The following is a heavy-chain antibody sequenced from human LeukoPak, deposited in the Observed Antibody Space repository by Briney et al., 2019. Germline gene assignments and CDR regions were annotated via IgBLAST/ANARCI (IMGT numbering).Heavy chain of an antibody. D-gene: IGHD1-26*01. Sequence: ASVKVSCTASGYTFTGYYMHWVRLAPGQGLEWMGWINPNSGGTNYAQKFQGRVTMTRDTSISTAYMELSRLRSDDTAVYYCATLSGALDYWGQGTLVTVSS. CDR3: ATLSGALDY. V-gene: IGHV1-2*02. J-gene: IGHJ4*02. CDR2: INPNSGGT. CDR1: GYTFTGYY.